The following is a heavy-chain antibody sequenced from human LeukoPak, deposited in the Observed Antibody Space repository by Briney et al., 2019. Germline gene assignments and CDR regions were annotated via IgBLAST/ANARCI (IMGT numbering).Heavy chain of an antibody. D-gene: IGHD6-19*01. CDR2: INHSGST. Sequence: PSETLSLTCAVYGGSFSGYYWSWIRQPPGKGLEWLGEINHSGSTNYNPSLKSRVTISVDTSKNQFSLKLSSVTAADTAVYYCARTQQWLVQSDYWGQGTLVTVSS. CDR3: ARTQQWLVQSDY. J-gene: IGHJ4*02. V-gene: IGHV4-34*01. CDR1: GGSFSGYY.